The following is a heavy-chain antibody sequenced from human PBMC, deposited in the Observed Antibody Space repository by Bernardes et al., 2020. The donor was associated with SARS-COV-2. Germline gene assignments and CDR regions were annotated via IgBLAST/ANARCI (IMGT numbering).Heavy chain of an antibody. J-gene: IGHJ4*02. D-gene: IGHD1-26*01. CDR1: VFILSPHI. CDR2: ISACSRNK. Sequence: GSVRLPYAAAVFILSPHIINWVRPAPGKGLEWVASISACSRNKYYADSVKGRFTISRDDAKNSLYLQMTSLRVEDTSVYYCARDADGNFDQWGQGTLVTVSS. CDR3: ARDADGNFDQ. V-gene: IGHV3-21*01.